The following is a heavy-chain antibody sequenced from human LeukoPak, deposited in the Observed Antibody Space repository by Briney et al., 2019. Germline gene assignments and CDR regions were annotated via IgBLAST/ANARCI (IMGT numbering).Heavy chain of an antibody. CDR3: ARDPTTVVTPPYYFDF. CDR1: GGSFSGYH. V-gene: IGHV4-34*01. D-gene: IGHD4-23*01. J-gene: IGHJ4*02. Sequence: SETLSLTCAVYGGSFSGYHWNWIRQTPGRGLEWIGEINHRGSTHYNPSPESRVTISVDTSKNQFSLKLSSVTAADTGVYYCARDPTTVVTPPYYFDFWGQGTQVTVSS. CDR2: INHRGST.